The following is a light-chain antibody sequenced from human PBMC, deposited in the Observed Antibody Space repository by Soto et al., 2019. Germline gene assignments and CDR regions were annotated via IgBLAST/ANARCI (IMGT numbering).Light chain of an antibody. V-gene: IGLV2-23*02. CDR1: STDVGSYNL. Sequence: QSALTQPASVSGSPGQLITISCTGTSTDVGSYNLVSWYQQHPGKAPKLIIYAVTKRPAGVSSRFSGSKSGNTASLTISGLQAEDEADYYCSSYAGFSTVIFGGGTKLTVL. CDR3: SSYAGFSTVI. J-gene: IGLJ2*01. CDR2: AVT.